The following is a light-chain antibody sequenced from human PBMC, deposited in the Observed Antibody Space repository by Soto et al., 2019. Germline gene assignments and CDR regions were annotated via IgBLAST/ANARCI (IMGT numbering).Light chain of an antibody. Sequence: QSALTQPASVSGSPGQSITISCTGTSSDIGYYNYVSWYQQHPGKVPKLMIYEVSNRPSGVSNRFSGSKSGNTASLTISGLQAEDEAEYYCSSYTSSSTVVFGGGTKVTVL. CDR1: SSDIGYYNY. J-gene: IGLJ2*01. V-gene: IGLV2-14*01. CDR3: SSYTSSSTVV. CDR2: EVS.